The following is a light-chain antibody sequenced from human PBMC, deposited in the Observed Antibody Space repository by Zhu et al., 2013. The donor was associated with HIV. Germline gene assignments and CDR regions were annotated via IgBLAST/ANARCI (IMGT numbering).Light chain of an antibody. J-gene: IGLJ1*01. V-gene: IGLV2-14*01. Sequence: QSALTQPASVSGSPGQSITISCTGTRGDIGAYDYVSWYQQNPGRAPKLILYEVSNRPSGISNRFSGSKSGNAASLTISGLQAEDEADYYCCSYTTSKSYVFGPGTTVTV. CDR3: CSYTTSKSYV. CDR2: EVS. CDR1: RGDIGAYDY.